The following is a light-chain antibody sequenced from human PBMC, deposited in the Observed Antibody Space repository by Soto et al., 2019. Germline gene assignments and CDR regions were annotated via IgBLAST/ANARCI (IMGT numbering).Light chain of an antibody. J-gene: IGLJ7*01. CDR1: SSNIGNNF. Sequence: QSVLTQPPSVSGTPGQRVTISCSGSSSNIGNNFVYWYQHLPGAAPTLVVYSDNHRPSGVPVRFSGSKSGTSASLTISGLXXXXXXXXXCATWDDSLSGFVVFGGGTQLTVL. CDR3: ATWDDSLSGFVV. V-gene: IGLV1-47*01. CDR2: SDN.